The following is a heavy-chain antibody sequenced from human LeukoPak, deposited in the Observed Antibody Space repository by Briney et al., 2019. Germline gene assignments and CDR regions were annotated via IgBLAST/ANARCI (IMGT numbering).Heavy chain of an antibody. Sequence: GGSLRLSCAASGSTFSNYAMSWVRQAPGKGLEWVSVISGSGDSTYHADSVKGRFTISRDNSNNTLYLQMNSLRAEDTAIYYCAKVRSAVVAAATNYWGQGTLVTVSS. V-gene: IGHV3-23*01. CDR2: ISGSGDST. CDR3: AKVRSAVVAAATNY. CDR1: GSTFSNYA. J-gene: IGHJ4*02. D-gene: IGHD2-15*01.